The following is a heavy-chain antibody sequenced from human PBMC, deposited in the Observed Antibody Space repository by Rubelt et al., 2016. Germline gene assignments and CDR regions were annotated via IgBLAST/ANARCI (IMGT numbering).Heavy chain of an antibody. J-gene: IGHJ6*02. V-gene: IGHV4-34*01. CDR1: GGSFSGYY. Sequence: QVQLQQWGAGLLKPSETLSLTCAVYGGSFSGYYWSWIRQPPGKGLEWIGEINHSGSTNYNPSLKSRVTISCDTSKNQFSRKLSSGTAADTAVYYCARGRRGSSSWLGRDYYGMDVWGQGTTVTVSS. CDR3: ARGRRGSSSWLGRDYYGMDV. CDR2: INHSGST. D-gene: IGHD6-13*01.